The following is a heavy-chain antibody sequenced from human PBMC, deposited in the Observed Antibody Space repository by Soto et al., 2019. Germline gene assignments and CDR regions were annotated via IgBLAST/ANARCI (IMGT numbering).Heavy chain of an antibody. Sequence: PGGSLRLSCAASGFTVSSNYMSWVRQAPGKGLEWVSVIYSGGSTYYADSVKGRFTISRHNSKNTLYLQMNSLRAEDTAVYYCARAISSWYKGYYFDYWGQGTLVTVSS. CDR3: ARAISSWYKGYYFDY. CDR2: IYSGGST. CDR1: GFTVSSNY. D-gene: IGHD6-13*01. J-gene: IGHJ4*02. V-gene: IGHV3-53*04.